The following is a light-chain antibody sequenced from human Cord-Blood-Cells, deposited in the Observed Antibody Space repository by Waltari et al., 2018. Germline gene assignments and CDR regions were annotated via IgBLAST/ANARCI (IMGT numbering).Light chain of an antibody. CDR3: AAWDDSLSGPWV. CDR2: RNN. J-gene: IGLJ3*02. CDR1: SSNLGRNY. V-gene: IGLV1-47*01. Sequence: QSVLTQPPSASGTPGQRVTISCSGSSSNLGRNYVYWYQQLPGTAPKLLIYRNNQRPSGVPDRFSGSKSGTSASLAISGLRSEDEADYYCAAWDDSLSGPWVFGGGTKLTVL.